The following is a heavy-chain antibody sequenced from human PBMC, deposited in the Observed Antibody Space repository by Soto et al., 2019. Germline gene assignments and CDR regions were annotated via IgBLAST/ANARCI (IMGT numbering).Heavy chain of an antibody. CDR2: IYYSGST. Sequence: PSETLSLTCTVSGGSISSYYWSWIRQPPGKGLEWIGYIYYSGSTNYNPSLKSRVTISVDTSKNQFSLKLSSVTAADTAVYYCVQNDLGGYYGMDVWGQGTTVTVSS. CDR3: VQNDLGGYYGMDV. CDR1: GGSISSYY. J-gene: IGHJ6*02. V-gene: IGHV4-59*01. D-gene: IGHD1-1*01.